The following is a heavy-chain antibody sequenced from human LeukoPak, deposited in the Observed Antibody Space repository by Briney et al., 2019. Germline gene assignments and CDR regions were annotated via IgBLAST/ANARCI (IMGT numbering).Heavy chain of an antibody. CDR3: ARYCSGGSCYIDY. J-gene: IGHJ4*02. D-gene: IGHD2-15*01. Sequence: SETLSLACTVSGGSISSGDYDWGWIRQARGKGLGWIGYMYNSGSTYYNPSLKSRVPISVDTSKNPFSLKLSSVTAADTAVYYCARYCSGGSCYIDYWGQGTLVTVSS. V-gene: IGHV4-30-4*08. CDR1: GGSISSGDYD. CDR2: MYNSGST.